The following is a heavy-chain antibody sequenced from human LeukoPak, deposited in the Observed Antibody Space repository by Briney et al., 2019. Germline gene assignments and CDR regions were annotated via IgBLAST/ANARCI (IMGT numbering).Heavy chain of an antibody. CDR1: GFTFGGFW. D-gene: IGHD6-6*01. CDR2: INSDGSEG. J-gene: IGHJ3*01. Sequence: PGGSLTLSCAVSGFTFGGFWMSWSRQAPGKGLEWVASINSDGSEGYYADVVKGRFTISRDNAKNSLYLQINSLRAEDTAVYYRARSSYSSSSSVWGQGTMVTVSS. CDR3: ARSSYSSSSSV. V-gene: IGHV3-7*03.